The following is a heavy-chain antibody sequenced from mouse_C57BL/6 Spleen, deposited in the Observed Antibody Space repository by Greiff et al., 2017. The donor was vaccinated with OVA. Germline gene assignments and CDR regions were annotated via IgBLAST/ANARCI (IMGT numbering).Heavy chain of an antibody. D-gene: IGHD1-1*01. CDR3: ARFTTVVAADY. CDR1: GYAFSSYW. J-gene: IGHJ2*01. CDR2: IYPGDGDT. V-gene: IGHV1-80*01. Sequence: QVQLQQSGAELVKPGASVKISCKASGYAFSSYWMNWVKQRPGKGLEWIGQIYPGDGDTNYNGKFKGKATLTADKSSSTAYLPLSSLTSEDSAVYFCARFTTVVAADYWGQGTTLTVSS.